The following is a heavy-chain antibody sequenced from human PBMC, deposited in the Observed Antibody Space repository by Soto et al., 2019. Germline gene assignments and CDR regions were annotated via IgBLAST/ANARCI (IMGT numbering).Heavy chain of an antibody. D-gene: IGHD2-15*01. CDR3: ASTGGQPLLPFDF. CDR1: GFTFSSHW. CDR2: INSDGSTT. J-gene: IGHJ4*02. V-gene: IGHV3-74*01. Sequence: GGALRLSSATAGFTFSSHWIHLVRQAQGKGLVWVSRINSDGSTTSYADSVKGRFTISRDNAKNTLYLQMNSLRAEDTAVYYCASTGGQPLLPFDFWGQGTLVTVSS.